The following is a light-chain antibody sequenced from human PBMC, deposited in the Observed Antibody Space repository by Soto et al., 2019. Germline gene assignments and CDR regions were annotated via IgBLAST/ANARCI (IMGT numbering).Light chain of an antibody. V-gene: IGLV2-23*01. Sequence: QSALTQPASVSGSRGQSITISCTGTSSDVGSYNLVSWYQHHRGKAPKVMIYEDSKRPSGASNRFSGSKSGNTASLTISGLQAEDEADYYCCSYAGGSSWVFGGGTKVTVL. CDR3: CSYAGGSSWV. J-gene: IGLJ2*01. CDR2: EDS. CDR1: SSDVGSYNL.